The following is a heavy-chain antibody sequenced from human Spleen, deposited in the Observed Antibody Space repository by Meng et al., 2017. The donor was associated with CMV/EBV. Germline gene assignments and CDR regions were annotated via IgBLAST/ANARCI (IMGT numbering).Heavy chain of an antibody. J-gene: IGHJ6*02. CDR1: GFTFSTYT. D-gene: IGHD6-6*01. Sequence: GESLKISCAASGFTFSTYTMNWVRQAPGKGLEWVSSISSSYIYYADSVKGRFTISRDNAKSSLSLQMHSLRVEDTAVYYCARDPTVRYSSSYYYYYYGMDVWGQGTTVTVSS. CDR3: ARDPTVRYSSSYYYYYYGMDV. CDR2: ISSSYI. V-gene: IGHV3-21*01.